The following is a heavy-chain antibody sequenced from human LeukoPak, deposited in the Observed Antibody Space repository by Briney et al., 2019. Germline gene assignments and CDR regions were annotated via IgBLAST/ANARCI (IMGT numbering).Heavy chain of an antibody. D-gene: IGHD3-10*01. Sequence: SETLSLTCAVYGGSFSGYYWSWIRQPPGKGLEWIGEINHSGSTNYNPSLKSRVTISVDTSKNQFSLKLSSVTAADTAVYYCAKDRLLWFGELGLFDYWGQGTLVAVSS. CDR1: GGSFSGYY. J-gene: IGHJ4*02. CDR2: INHSGST. V-gene: IGHV4-34*01. CDR3: AKDRLLWFGELGLFDY.